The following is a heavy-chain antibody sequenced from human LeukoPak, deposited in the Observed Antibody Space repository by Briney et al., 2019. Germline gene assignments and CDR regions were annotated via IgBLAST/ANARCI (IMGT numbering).Heavy chain of an antibody. D-gene: IGHD3-22*01. Sequence: SETLSLTCTVSGGSISSGSYYWSWIRQPAGKGLEWIGRIYTSGSTNYNPSLKSRVTISVDTSKNQFSLKLSSVTAADTAVYFCALSSAFSSFDYWGQGTLVTVSS. V-gene: IGHV4-61*02. CDR1: GGSISSGSYY. CDR2: IYTSGST. J-gene: IGHJ4*02. CDR3: ALSSAFSSFDY.